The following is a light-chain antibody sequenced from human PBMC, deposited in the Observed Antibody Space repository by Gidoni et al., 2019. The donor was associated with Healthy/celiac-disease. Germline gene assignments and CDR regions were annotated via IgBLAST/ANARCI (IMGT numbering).Light chain of an antibody. CDR2: GAS. Sequence: DIVLTQSPGPLSLYPGDRATLSCRASQLVSSSYLAWYPQKPGQAHRLLIYGASSRATGIPDRVSGSGSGTDFTLTISRLEPEDFAVYYGQQYGSSPYTFGQGTKLEIK. CDR3: QQYGSSPYT. CDR1: QLVSSSY. V-gene: IGKV3-20*01. J-gene: IGKJ2*01.